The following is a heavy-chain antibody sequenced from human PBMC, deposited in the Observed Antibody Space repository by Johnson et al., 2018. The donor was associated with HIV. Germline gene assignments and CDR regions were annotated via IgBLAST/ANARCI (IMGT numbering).Heavy chain of an antibody. Sequence: QVQLVESGGGVVQPGRSLRLPCAASGFTFSSYGMHWVRQAAGKGLEWVAVIWYDGSNKYYADSVKGRFTISRDNSKNTLYLQMNSLRAEDTAVYYCAKDSMGCNGNQFEALYIWGQGTMVNVSS. V-gene: IGHV3-33*06. CDR2: IWYDGSNK. J-gene: IGHJ3*02. D-gene: IGHD1-14*01. CDR1: GFTFSSYG. CDR3: AKDSMGCNGNQFEALYI.